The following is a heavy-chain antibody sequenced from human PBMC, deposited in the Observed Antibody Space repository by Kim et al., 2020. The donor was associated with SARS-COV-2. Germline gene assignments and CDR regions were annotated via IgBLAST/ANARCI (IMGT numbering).Heavy chain of an antibody. D-gene: IGHD3-3*01. CDR3: ARHKGNTIFGVVIIDAFDI. CDR2: IYYSGST. Sequence: SETLSLTCTVSGGSISSSSYYWGWIRQPPGKGLEWIGSIYYSGSTYDNPSLKSRVTISVDTSKNQFSLKLSSVTAADTAVYYCARHKGNTIFGVVIIDAFDIWGQGTMVTVSS. J-gene: IGHJ3*02. CDR1: GGSISSSSYY. V-gene: IGHV4-39*01.